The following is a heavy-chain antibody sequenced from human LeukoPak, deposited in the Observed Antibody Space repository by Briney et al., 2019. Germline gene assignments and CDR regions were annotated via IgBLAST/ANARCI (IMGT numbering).Heavy chain of an antibody. CDR3: ARDRLDIVATIRAFDY. Sequence: GGSLRLSCAASGFTFSSYSMSWVRQAPGKGLEWVSSISRSVRYIYYADSVKGRFTTSRDNAKNSLYLQMNSLRAEDTAVYYCARDRLDIVATIRAFDYWGQGTLVTVSS. CDR1: GFTFSSYS. J-gene: IGHJ4*02. D-gene: IGHD5-12*01. CDR2: ISRSVRYI. V-gene: IGHV3-21*01.